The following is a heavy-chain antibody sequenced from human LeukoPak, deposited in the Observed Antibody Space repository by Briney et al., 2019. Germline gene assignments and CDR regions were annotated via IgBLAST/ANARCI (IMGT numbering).Heavy chain of an antibody. CDR3: ARAIGSSWGKVDY. D-gene: IGHD6-13*01. CDR2: IKADVSRT. V-gene: IGHV3-74*01. CDR1: GFTFSNYW. J-gene: IGHJ4*02. Sequence: GGSLRLSCVASGFTFSNYWMHWARQAPGKGLVCLSRIKADVSRTNHADSVTGRFTISRDNSKNSVYLEMNSLRSEDTAVYYCARAIGSSWGKVDYWGQGTLVTVSS.